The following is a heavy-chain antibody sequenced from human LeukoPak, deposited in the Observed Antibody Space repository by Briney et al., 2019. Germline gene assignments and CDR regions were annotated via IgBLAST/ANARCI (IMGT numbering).Heavy chain of an antibody. CDR2: INSSGGSK. CDR3: ARDGTYCSGCSCYQYYYYMDV. CDR1: GYTFTSYY. Sequence: GASVKVSCKASGYTFTSYYMHWVRQAPGQGLEWMGIINSSGGSKSYAQKFQGRFTITRDMSTSTVYMELSSLRSEDTAVYYCARDGTYCSGCSCYQYYYYMDVWGKGTTVTISS. D-gene: IGHD2-15*01. V-gene: IGHV1-46*01. J-gene: IGHJ6*03.